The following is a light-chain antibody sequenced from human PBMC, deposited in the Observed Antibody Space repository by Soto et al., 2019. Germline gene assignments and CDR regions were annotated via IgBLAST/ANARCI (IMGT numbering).Light chain of an antibody. J-gene: IGLJ1*01. CDR2: DVS. V-gene: IGLV2-14*01. CDR1: SSDVGGYNY. CDR3: GSYASSSTLYV. Sequence: SALTQPASVSGSAGQSITISCTGTSSDVGGYNYVSWYQQHSGKAPKLMIYDVSNRPSGVSNRFSGSKSGNTASLTISGLQAEDEADYYCGSYASSSTLYVFGTGTKVTVL.